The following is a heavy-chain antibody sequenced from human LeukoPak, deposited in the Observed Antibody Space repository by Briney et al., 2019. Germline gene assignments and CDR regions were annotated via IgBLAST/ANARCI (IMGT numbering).Heavy chain of an antibody. CDR1: GVSISSYY. D-gene: IGHD6-13*01. V-gene: IGHV4-59*01. Sequence: SETLSLTCTVSGVSISSYYWSWIRQPPGKGLELIGYIYYSGSTNYNPSLKSRVTISVDTSKNQLSLKLSSVTAADTAVYYCARFSVAAAGTGWFDPWGQGTLVTVSA. CDR2: IYYSGST. CDR3: ARFSVAAAGTGWFDP. J-gene: IGHJ5*02.